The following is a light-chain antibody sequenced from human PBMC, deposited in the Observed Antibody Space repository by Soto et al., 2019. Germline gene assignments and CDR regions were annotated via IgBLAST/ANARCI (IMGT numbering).Light chain of an antibody. CDR3: SSFTSARTLYV. CDR1: SSDVGGYKY. CDR2: EVS. J-gene: IGLJ1*01. Sequence: QSALAQPASVSGSPGQSITISCAGTSSDVGGYKYASWYQQNPGKAPKLIIYEVSSRPSGVSNRFSGSKSGNTASLTISGLQAEDEADYYCSSFTSARTLYVFGSGTKVTVL. V-gene: IGLV2-14*01.